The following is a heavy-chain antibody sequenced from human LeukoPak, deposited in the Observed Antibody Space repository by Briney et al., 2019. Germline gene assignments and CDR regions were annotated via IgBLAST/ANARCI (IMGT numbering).Heavy chain of an antibody. CDR2: IDPTDSYT. CDR3: ASSRAGTLKVHNWFDP. CDR1: GYSFRSYW. V-gene: IGHV5-10-1*01. D-gene: IGHD6-19*01. J-gene: IGHJ5*02. Sequence: GVSLKISCKGSGYSFRSYWISWVRQMPGKGLEWMGRIDPTDSYTDYSPSFEGHVTISVDRSITTAYLQWSSLKASDTAMYFCASSRAGTLKVHNWFDPWGQGSLVTVSS.